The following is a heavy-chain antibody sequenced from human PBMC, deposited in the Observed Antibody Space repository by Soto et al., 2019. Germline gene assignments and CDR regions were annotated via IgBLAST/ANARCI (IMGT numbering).Heavy chain of an antibody. V-gene: IGHV3-21*01. CDR2: ISSSSSYI. CDR3: ARGGELHGIGYAFDI. D-gene: IGHD1-26*01. Sequence: PGGSLRLSCAASGFTFSSYSMNWVRQAPGKGLEWVSSISSSSSYIYYADSVKGRFTISRDNAKNSLYLQMNSLRAEDTAVYYCARGGELHGIGYAFDIWGQGTMVTVSS. J-gene: IGHJ3*02. CDR1: GFTFSSYS.